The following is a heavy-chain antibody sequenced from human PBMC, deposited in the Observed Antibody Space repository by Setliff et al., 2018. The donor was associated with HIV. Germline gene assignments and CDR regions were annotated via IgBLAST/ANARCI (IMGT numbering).Heavy chain of an antibody. CDR1: GFTFSVYW. J-gene: IGHJ5*02. CDR3: ARASGYYGDSWFDP. D-gene: IGHD3-10*01. Sequence: GGSLRLSCAASGFTFSVYWMHWVRQAPGKGLVWVSRINSDGSSTTYADSMKGRFTISRDNAKNSLYQQMNSLRAEDTAVYYCARASGYYGDSWFDPWGQGTLVTVSS. CDR2: INSDGSST. V-gene: IGHV3-74*01.